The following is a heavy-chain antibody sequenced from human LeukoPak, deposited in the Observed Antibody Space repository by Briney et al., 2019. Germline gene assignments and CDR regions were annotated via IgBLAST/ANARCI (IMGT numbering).Heavy chain of an antibody. Sequence: PETLSLTCAVYGGSFSGYYWSWIRQPPGKGLEWIGEINHSGSTNYNPSLKSRVTIPVDTSKNQFSLKLSSVTAADTAVYYWARAHELGRWLQLGAFDIWGQGTMVTVSS. V-gene: IGHV4-34*01. J-gene: IGHJ3*02. CDR3: ARAHELGRWLQLGAFDI. CDR2: INHSGST. D-gene: IGHD5-24*01. CDR1: GGSFSGYY.